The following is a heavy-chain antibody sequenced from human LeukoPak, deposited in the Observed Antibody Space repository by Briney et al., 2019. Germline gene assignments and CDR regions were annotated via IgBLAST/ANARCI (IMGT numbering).Heavy chain of an antibody. CDR2: ISSNGGST. CDR3: ARDLRLKELAYCGGDCLDY. J-gene: IGHJ4*02. Sequence: GGSLRLSCAASGFTFSNYAMHWVRQAPGKGLEYVAAISSNGGSTYYANSVKGRFTISRDNSKNTLYLQMGSLRAEDMAVYYCARDLRLKELAYCGGDCLDYWGQGTLVTVSS. CDR1: GFTFSNYA. V-gene: IGHV3-64*01. D-gene: IGHD2-21*02.